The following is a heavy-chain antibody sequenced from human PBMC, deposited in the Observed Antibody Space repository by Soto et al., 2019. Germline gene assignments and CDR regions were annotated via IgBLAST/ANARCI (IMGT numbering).Heavy chain of an antibody. CDR3: AKDGSWDVGGGES. D-gene: IGHD3-16*01. Sequence: QVQLVQSGAELKKPGSSVKVSCSASGVTFSSYAFTWVRQAPGQGLEWMGNIIPVFRTSNYAQGFQGRLTISADESTTPIYMELSSLRSEDTAVYFGAKDGSWDVGGGESWGQGTLVIVSS. CDR2: IIPVFRTS. CDR1: GVTFSSYA. V-gene: IGHV1-69*18. J-gene: IGHJ4*02.